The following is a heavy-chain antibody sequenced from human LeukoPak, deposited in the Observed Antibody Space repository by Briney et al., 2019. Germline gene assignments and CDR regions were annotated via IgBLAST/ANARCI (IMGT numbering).Heavy chain of an antibody. CDR3: ASAKDGGYNYVFVY. D-gene: IGHD5-18*01. J-gene: IGHJ4*02. CDR1: GYTFTEYY. CDR2: INPNSGAT. V-gene: IGHV1-2*02. Sequence: GASVKVSCKASGYTFTEYYIHWVRQAPGQGLEWMGWINPNSGATNYAQKFQGRVTMTGDTSISTVYMEVSSLRSDDPAVYYCASAKDGGYNYVFVYWGQGTLVTVSS.